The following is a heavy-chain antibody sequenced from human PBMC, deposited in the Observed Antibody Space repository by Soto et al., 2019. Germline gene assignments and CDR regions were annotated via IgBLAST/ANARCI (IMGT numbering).Heavy chain of an antibody. CDR3: SQATEPGCFAFDI. Sequence: QITLKESGPTLVKSTQTLTLTCTFSGFSLRTSGVGVGWIRQPPGKALEWLALIYWDDDKRYSPSLKSRFTITADTSKNQEVLTMTNLDSADIATYYLSQATEPGCFAFDIWGQGAMVTVSS. CDR1: GFSLRTSGVG. J-gene: IGHJ3*02. CDR2: IYWDDDK. V-gene: IGHV2-5*02.